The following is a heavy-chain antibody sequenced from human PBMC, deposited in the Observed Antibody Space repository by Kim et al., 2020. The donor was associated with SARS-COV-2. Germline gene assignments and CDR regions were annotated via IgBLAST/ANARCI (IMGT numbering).Heavy chain of an antibody. V-gene: IGHV1-3*01. J-gene: IGHJ6*02. D-gene: IGHD6-13*01. CDR3: ARQHQQLGYYYYYGMDV. Sequence: NLQGSVTITRDTSANTVYMELSSLRSEDTAVYYCARQHQQLGYYYYYGMDVWGQGTTVTVSS.